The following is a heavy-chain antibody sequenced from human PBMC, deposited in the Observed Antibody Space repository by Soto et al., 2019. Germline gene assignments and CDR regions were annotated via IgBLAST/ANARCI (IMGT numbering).Heavy chain of an antibody. J-gene: IGHJ4*02. D-gene: IGHD3-10*01. CDR1: GYTFTTYG. CDR2: ISAYNGNT. CDR3: ARFYASGSSPYDY. V-gene: IGHV1-18*01. Sequence: QVQLVQSGAEVKKPGASVEVSCKASGYTFTTYGISWVRQAPGQGLEWMGWISAYNGNTNYAQNLQGRVTMTTDTSTSTASMELRSLRSDDTAVYYRARFYASGSSPYDYWGQVTLVTVSS.